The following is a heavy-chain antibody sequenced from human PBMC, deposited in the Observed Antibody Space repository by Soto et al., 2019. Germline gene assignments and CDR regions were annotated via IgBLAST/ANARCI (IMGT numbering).Heavy chain of an antibody. J-gene: IGHJ6*02. V-gene: IGHV1-18*01. Sequence: QVQLVQAGAEVKKPGASVKVSCTASGYTFTSYGISWVRQAPGQGLEWMGRIRAYNGNTTYAQKLKGRVTMATDTSTSIASMDLRSLRSDDTAVYYCARDLPTMDVWGQGTTVTVSS. CDR3: ARDLPTMDV. CDR1: GYTFTSYG. CDR2: IRAYNGNT.